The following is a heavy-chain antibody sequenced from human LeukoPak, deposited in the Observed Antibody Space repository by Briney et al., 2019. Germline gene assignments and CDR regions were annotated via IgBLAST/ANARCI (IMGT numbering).Heavy chain of an antibody. J-gene: IGHJ6*04. Sequence: SETLSLTCAVYGGSFSGYYWSWIRQPPGKGLEWIGEINHSGSTNYNPSLKSRVTISVDTSKNQFSLKLSSVTAADTAVYCCARGSSGSGSYYIPYGMDVWGKGTTVTVSS. D-gene: IGHD3-10*01. CDR1: GGSFSGYY. CDR3: ARGSSGSGSYYIPYGMDV. CDR2: INHSGST. V-gene: IGHV4-34*01.